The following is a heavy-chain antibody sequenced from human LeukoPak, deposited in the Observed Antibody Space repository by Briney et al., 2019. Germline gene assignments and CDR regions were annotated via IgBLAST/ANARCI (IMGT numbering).Heavy chain of an antibody. D-gene: IGHD4-17*01. CDR3: ARDTSSSDYGGFDP. CDR2: IYYSGST. J-gene: IGHJ5*02. CDR1: GGSISSGGYY. Sequence: PSETLSLTCTVSGGSISSGGYYWSWIRQHPGKGLEWIGYIYYSGSTYYNPSLKSRVTISVDTSKNQFSLKLSSVTAADTAVYYCARDTSSSDYGGFDPWGQGTLVTVSS. V-gene: IGHV4-31*03.